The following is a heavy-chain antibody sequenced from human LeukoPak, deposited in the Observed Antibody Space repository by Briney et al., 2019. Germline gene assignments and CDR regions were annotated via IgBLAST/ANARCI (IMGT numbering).Heavy chain of an antibody. Sequence: SETLSLTCTVSGGSISSYYWSWIRQPPGKGLEWMGYIYYSGSTNYNPSLKSRVTISVDTSKNQFSLKLSSVTAADTAVYYCARGHSGWYYFAYWGQGTLVTVSS. CDR3: ARGHSGWYYFAY. V-gene: IGHV4-59*01. D-gene: IGHD6-19*01. CDR2: IYYSGST. CDR1: GGSISSYY. J-gene: IGHJ4*02.